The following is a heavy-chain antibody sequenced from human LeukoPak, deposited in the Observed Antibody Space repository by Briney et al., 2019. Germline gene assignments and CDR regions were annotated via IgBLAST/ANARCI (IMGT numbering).Heavy chain of an antibody. Sequence: GGSLRLSCAASGFTFSSYAMSWVRQAPGKGLEWISGISGSGGSTYYADSVKGRFTIFRDNSKNTLYLQMNSLRAEDTAVYHCANGWSPDYWGRGTLVTVSS. D-gene: IGHD2-15*01. V-gene: IGHV3-23*01. CDR2: ISGSGGST. CDR3: ANGWSPDY. J-gene: IGHJ4*02. CDR1: GFTFSSYA.